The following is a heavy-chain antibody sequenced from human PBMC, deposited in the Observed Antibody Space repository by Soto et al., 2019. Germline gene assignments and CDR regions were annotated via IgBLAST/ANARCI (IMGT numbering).Heavy chain of an antibody. J-gene: IGHJ4*02. CDR3: ARVRNRYGRIDY. CDR2: ISSSSSYI. D-gene: IGHD4-17*01. V-gene: IGHV3-21*01. Sequence: EVQLVESGGGLVKPGGSLRLSCAASGFTFSSYSMNWVRQAPGKGLEWVSSISSSSSYIYYADSVKGRFTISRDNAKNSLYLQMNSLRAEDTAVYYCARVRNRYGRIDYWGQGTLVTVSS. CDR1: GFTFSSYS.